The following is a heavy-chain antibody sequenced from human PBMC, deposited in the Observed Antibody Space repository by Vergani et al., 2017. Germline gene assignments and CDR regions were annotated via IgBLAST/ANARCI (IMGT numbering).Heavy chain of an antibody. J-gene: IGHJ6*03. CDR2: IIPIFGTA. V-gene: IGHV1-69*01. CDR3: ARCKLGSSWYLAPVPDAVYHYYYMDV. D-gene: IGHD6-13*01. Sequence: QVQLVQSGAEVKKPGSSVKVSCKASGGTFSSYAISWVRQAPGQGLEWMGGIIPIFGTANYAQKFQGRVTITADESTSTAYMELSSLRSEDTAVYYCARCKLGSSWYLAPVPDAVYHYYYMDVWGKGTTVTVSS. CDR1: GGTFSSYA.